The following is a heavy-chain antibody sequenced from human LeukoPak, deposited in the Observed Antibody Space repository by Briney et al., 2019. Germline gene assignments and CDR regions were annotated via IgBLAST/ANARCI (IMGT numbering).Heavy chain of an antibody. CDR1: GGSISSGGYY. J-gene: IGHJ6*03. D-gene: IGHD4-11*01. V-gene: IGHV4-31*03. CDR3: ARLTVTSYYYYYYYMDV. Sequence: SQTLSLTCTVSGGSISSGGYYWSWIRQHPGKGLEWIGYIYYSGSTYYNPSLKSRVTISVDTSKNQFSLKLSSVTAADTAVYYCARLTVTSYYYYYYYMDVWGKGTTATVSS. CDR2: IYYSGST.